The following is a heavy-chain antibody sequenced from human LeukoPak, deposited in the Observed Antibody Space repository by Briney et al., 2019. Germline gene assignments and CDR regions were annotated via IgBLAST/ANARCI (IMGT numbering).Heavy chain of an antibody. CDR3: AREPRGIVATTEGYYYYYCGMDV. D-gene: IGHD5-12*01. Sequence: GGSLRLSCAASGFTFSSYWMHWVRQAPGKGLVWVSRINSDGSSTSYADSVKGRFTISRDNAKNTLYLQMNSLRAEDTAVYYCAREPRGIVATTEGYYYYYCGMDVWGQGTTVTVSS. CDR2: INSDGSST. CDR1: GFTFSSYW. J-gene: IGHJ6*02. V-gene: IGHV3-74*01.